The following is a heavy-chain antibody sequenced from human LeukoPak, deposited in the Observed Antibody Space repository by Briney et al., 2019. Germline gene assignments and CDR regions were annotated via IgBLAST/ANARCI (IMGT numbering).Heavy chain of an antibody. CDR3: ARADCSGGSCFSFDY. D-gene: IGHD2-15*01. J-gene: IGHJ4*02. V-gene: IGHV4-59*01. CDR2: IYYSGST. CDR1: GGSISSYY. Sequence: SETLSLTCTVSGGSISSYYWSWIRQPPGKGLEWIGYIYYSGSTNYNPSLKSRATISVDTSKNQFSLKLSSVTAADTAVYYCARADCSGGSCFSFDYWGQGTLVTVSS.